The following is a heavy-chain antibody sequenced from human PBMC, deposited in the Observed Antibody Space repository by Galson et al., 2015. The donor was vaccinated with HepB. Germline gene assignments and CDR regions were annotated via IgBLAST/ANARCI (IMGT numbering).Heavy chain of an antibody. J-gene: IGHJ4*02. CDR1: GFTFSSYG. CDR3: ARMSRYSYGMGGFDY. CDR2: IWYDGSNK. V-gene: IGHV3-33*01. Sequence: SLRLSCAASGFTFSSYGMHWVRQAPGKGPEWVAVIWYDGSNKYYADSVKGRFTISRDNSKNTLYLQMNSLRAEDTAVYYCARMSRYSYGMGGFDYWGQGTLVTVSS. D-gene: IGHD5-18*01.